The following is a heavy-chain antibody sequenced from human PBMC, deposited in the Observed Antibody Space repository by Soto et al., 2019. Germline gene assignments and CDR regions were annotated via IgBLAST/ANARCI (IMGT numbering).Heavy chain of an antibody. D-gene: IGHD2-15*01. CDR1: GGSISSYY. V-gene: IGHV4-59*08. CDR3: ARLHGYCSGGSCYHP. J-gene: IGHJ5*02. CDR2: IYYSGST. Sequence: SETLSLTCTVSGGSISSYYWSWIRQPPGKGLEWIGYIYYSGSTNYNPSLKSRVTISVDTSKNQFSLKLSSVTAADTAVYYCARLHGYCSGGSCYHPWGQGTLVTVSS.